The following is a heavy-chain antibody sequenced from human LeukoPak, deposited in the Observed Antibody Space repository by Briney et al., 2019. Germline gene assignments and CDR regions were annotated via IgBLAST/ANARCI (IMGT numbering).Heavy chain of an antibody. CDR3: ARRGRGAARFDY. V-gene: IGHV3-74*01. CDR2: INSDRSST. D-gene: IGHD6-6*01. J-gene: IGHJ4*02. Sequence: QPGGSLRLSCAASGFAFSSYWMHWVRQAPGKGLVWVSRINSDRSSTSYADSVKGRFTISRDNAKNTLYLQMNSLRAEDTAVYYCARRGRGAARFDYWGQGTLVTVSS. CDR1: GFAFSSYW.